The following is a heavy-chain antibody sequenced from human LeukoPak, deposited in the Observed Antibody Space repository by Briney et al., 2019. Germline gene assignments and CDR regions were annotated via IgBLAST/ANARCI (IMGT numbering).Heavy chain of an antibody. CDR1: GFNFGTYA. J-gene: IGHJ6*03. D-gene: IGHD2-8*01. V-gene: IGHV3-21*01. CDR3: ARDLIDYYYYYMDV. CDR2: ISSSGSYI. Sequence: GGSLRLSCAASGFNFGTYAMTWVRQAPGKGLEWVSSISSSGSYIYYADSLKGRFTISRDNAKNSLYLQMNSLRAEDTAVYYCARDLIDYYYYYMDVWGKGTTITVSS.